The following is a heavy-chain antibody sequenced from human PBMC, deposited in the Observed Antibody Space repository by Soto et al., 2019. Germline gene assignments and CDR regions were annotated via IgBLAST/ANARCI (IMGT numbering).Heavy chain of an antibody. Sequence: GGSLRLSCAASGFTFSSYGMHWVRQAPGKGLEWVAVIWYDGSNKYYADSVKGRFTISRDNSKNTLYLQMNSLRAEDTAVYYCAKVGYDTFGYYLRSFDCWGQGTLVTVSS. CDR3: AKVGYDTFGYYLRSFDC. J-gene: IGHJ4*02. V-gene: IGHV3-33*06. CDR1: GFTFSSYG. D-gene: IGHD2-2*03. CDR2: IWYDGSNK.